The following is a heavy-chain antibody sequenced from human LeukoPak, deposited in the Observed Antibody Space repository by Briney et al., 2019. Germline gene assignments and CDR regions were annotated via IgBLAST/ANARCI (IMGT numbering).Heavy chain of an antibody. CDR3: AKDRGTISSHFDY. Sequence: PGGSLRLSCAASGFTVSSNYMSWVRQAPGKGLEWVSIIYSGGSTFYADSVKGRFTISRDNSKNTLYLQMNSLRAEDTAVYYCAKDRGTISSHFDYWGQGTLVTVSS. J-gene: IGHJ4*02. V-gene: IGHV3-53*05. D-gene: IGHD3-3*01. CDR1: GFTVSSNY. CDR2: IYSGGST.